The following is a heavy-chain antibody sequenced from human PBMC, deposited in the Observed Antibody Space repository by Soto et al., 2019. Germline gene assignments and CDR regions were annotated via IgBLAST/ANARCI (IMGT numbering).Heavy chain of an antibody. CDR1: GGSFIGYY. J-gene: IGHJ6*02. CDR2: INHSGST. V-gene: IGHV4-34*01. CDR3: ARGRRRQQLVKYYYGMDV. D-gene: IGHD6-13*01. Sequence: SETLSLTCAFYGGSFIGYYWSWIRQPPGKGLEWIGEINHSGSTNYNPSLKSRVTISVDTSKNQFSLKLSSVTAADTAVYYCARGRRRQQLVKYYYGMDVWGQGTTVTVSS.